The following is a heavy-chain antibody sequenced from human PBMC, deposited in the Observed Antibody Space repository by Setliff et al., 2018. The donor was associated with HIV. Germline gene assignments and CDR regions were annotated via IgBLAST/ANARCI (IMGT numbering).Heavy chain of an antibody. Sequence: SVTLSLTCTVSGGSISSRNFYWGWIRQPPGKGLEWIGSIAYTGSCYYNSSSKIRVTISVDTSRNESSLKLTSVTAAYTAVYYCAREVRWELPQGFDHWGQGSQVTVSS. D-gene: IGHD1-26*01. CDR3: AREVRWELPQGFDH. J-gene: IGHJ4*02. CDR1: GGSISSRNFY. CDR2: IAYTGSC. V-gene: IGHV4-39*07.